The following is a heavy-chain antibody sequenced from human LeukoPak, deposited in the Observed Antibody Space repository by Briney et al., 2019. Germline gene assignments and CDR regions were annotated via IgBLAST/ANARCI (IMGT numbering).Heavy chain of an antibody. CDR1: GFTFSSYS. CDR3: ARSTALGWFDP. J-gene: IGHJ5*02. V-gene: IGHV3-48*01. Sequence: GGSLRLSCAASGFTFSSYSMNWVRQAPGKGLEWVSYISSSSSTIYYADSVKGRFTISRDNSKNTLYLQMNSLRAEDTAVHYCARSTALGWFDPWGQGTLVTVSS. CDR2: ISSSSSTI. D-gene: IGHD3-16*01.